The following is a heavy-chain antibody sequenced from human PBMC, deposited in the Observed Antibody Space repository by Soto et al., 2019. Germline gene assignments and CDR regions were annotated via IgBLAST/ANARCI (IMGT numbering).Heavy chain of an antibody. CDR1: GFTFSSYE. CDR3: ASELSKYSSSPFDS. V-gene: IGHV3-48*03. J-gene: IGHJ4*02. Sequence: GGSLRLSCAASGFTFSSYEMNWVRQAPGKGLEWVSYISSSGSTIYYADSVKGRFTISRDNAKNSLYLQMKSLRAEDTAVYHCASELSKYSSSPFDSWGQGTLATVSS. D-gene: IGHD6-6*01. CDR2: ISSSGSTI.